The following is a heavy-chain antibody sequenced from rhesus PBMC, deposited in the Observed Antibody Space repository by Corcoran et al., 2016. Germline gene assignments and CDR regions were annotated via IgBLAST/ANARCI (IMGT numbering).Heavy chain of an antibody. V-gene: IGHV3-178*01. CDR2: ISDSGSRT. Sequence: EVQLVESGGGLAKPGGSLRPSCAASGFTFSDFYMDWVRQAPGKGLEWVSSISDSGSRTLYSDSVTGRFITYRDNAKNTLYLQMNSPRAEDTGVYYWAREDILGGYYFNYWGQGVLVTVSS. CDR1: GFTFSDFY. CDR3: AREDILGGYYFNY. D-gene: IGHD2-8*01. J-gene: IGHJ4*01.